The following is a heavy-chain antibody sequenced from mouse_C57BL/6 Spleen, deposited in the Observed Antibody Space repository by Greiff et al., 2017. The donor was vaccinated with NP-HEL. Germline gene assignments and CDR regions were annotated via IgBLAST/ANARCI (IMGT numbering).Heavy chain of an antibody. J-gene: IGHJ1*03. CDR2: IDPSDSYT. CDR3: ARGEGDSYWYLDV. D-gene: IGHD2-13*01. V-gene: IGHV1-69*01. CDR1: GYTFTSYW. Sequence: QVQLQQPGAELVMPGASVKLSCKASGYTFTSYWMHWVKQRPGQGLEWIGEIDPSDSYTNYNQKFKGKSTLTVDKSSSTAYMQLSSLTSEDSAVDYCARGEGDSYWYLDVWGTGTTVTVSS.